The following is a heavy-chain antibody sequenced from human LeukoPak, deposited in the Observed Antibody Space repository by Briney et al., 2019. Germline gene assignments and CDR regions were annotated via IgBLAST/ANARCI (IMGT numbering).Heavy chain of an antibody. Sequence: GRSLRLSCAASGFTFSSYGMHWVRQAPGKGLEWVAVISYDGSNKYYADSVKGRFTISRDNSKNTLYLQMNSLRAEDTAVYYCAKDLHPFVFYFDYWGQGTLVTVSS. D-gene: IGHD3-10*01. CDR3: AKDLHPFVFYFDY. J-gene: IGHJ4*02. CDR1: GFTFSSYG. V-gene: IGHV3-30*18. CDR2: ISYDGSNK.